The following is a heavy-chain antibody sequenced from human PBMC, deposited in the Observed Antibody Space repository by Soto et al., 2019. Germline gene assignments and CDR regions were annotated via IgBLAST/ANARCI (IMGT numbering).Heavy chain of an antibody. CDR1: GGSISSSSYY. V-gene: IGHV4-39*01. CDR2: IYYSGST. Sequence: SETLSLTCTVSGGSISSSSYYWGWIRQPPGKGLEWIGSIYYSGSTYYNPSLKSRVTISVDTSKNQFSLKLSSVTAADTAVYYCAMYSHSSGNHDYWGQGTLVTVSS. D-gene: IGHD6-19*01. CDR3: AMYSHSSGNHDY. J-gene: IGHJ4*02.